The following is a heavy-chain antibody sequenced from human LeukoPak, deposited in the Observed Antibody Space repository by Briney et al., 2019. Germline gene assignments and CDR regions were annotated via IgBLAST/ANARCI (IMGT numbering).Heavy chain of an antibody. CDR3: VRVIDSGNTWYFFDL. D-gene: IGHD1-1*01. Sequence: PSETLSLTCLVSNHSIIETDDWGWIRQTPGKGLEWIGSIFDSASTDYTPSLKSRVTISLDRSNNQFSLTMTSVTASDTAVYHCVRVIDSGNTWYFFDLWGQGIRVVVS. V-gene: IGHV4-38-2*02. J-gene: IGHJ4*02. CDR1: NHSIIETDD. CDR2: IFDSAST.